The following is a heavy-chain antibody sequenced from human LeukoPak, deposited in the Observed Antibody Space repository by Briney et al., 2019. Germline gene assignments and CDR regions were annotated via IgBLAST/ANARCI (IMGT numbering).Heavy chain of an antibody. D-gene: IGHD6-19*01. CDR1: GFTFSSYG. J-gene: IGHJ4*02. Sequence: GGSLRLSCAASGFTFSSYGMHWVRQAPAKGLEWVAVISYDGSNKYYADSVKGRFTISRDNSKNTLFLQMNSLRADGTAVYYCAKAGAAVAGGVIDYWGQGTLVTVSS. CDR3: AKAGAAVAGGVIDY. CDR2: ISYDGSNK. V-gene: IGHV3-30*18.